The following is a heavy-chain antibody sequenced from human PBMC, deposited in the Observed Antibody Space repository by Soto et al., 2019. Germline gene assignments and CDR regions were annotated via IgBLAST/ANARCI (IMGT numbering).Heavy chain of an antibody. CDR2: ISDDGSKK. CDR3: AKYDYGMDV. V-gene: IGHV3-30*18. CDR1: GFIFSGYG. J-gene: IGHJ6*02. Sequence: EQLVESGGDVVQPGRSLRLSCAASGFIFSGYGMHWVRQALGKGLECVAVISDDGSKKYSADSVKGRFTISRDNSKNTVYLQMNSLRAEDTAVYYCAKYDYGMDVWGQGTTVTVSS.